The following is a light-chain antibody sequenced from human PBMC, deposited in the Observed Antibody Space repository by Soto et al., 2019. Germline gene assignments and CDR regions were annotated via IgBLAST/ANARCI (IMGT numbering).Light chain of an antibody. Sequence: QSVLTQPPSASGTPGPRGTISCSGSSSNIGSKYVYWYQQLPGTAPNLLIYRNNQRPSGVPDRFSGSKSGTSASLSISGLRSEDEADYYCAAWDDSLSGVVFGGGTKLTVL. CDR3: AAWDDSLSGVV. CDR2: RNN. CDR1: SSNIGSKY. J-gene: IGLJ2*01. V-gene: IGLV1-47*01.